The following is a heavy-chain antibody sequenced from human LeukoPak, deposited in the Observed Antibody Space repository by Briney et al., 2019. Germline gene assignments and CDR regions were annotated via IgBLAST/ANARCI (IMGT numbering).Heavy chain of an antibody. Sequence: GGSLRLSCAASGFTFSSYSMNWVRQAPGKGLEWVSSISSSSSYIYYADSVKGRFTISRDNAKNSLYLQMNSLRAEDTAVYYCARGDGWVVTPYFDYWGQGTLVTVSS. D-gene: IGHD4-23*01. CDR1: GFTFSSYS. J-gene: IGHJ4*02. CDR3: ARGDGWVVTPYFDY. CDR2: ISSSSSYI. V-gene: IGHV3-21*01.